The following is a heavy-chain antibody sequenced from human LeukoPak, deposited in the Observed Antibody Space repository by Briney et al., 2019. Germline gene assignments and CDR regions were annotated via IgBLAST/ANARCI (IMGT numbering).Heavy chain of an antibody. D-gene: IGHD6-13*01. V-gene: IGHV3-9*01. CDR3: ARRPSSWYADY. CDR1: GFTFDDYA. Sequence: GGSLRLSCAASGFTFDDYAMHWVRQAPGKGLEWVSGISWNSGSIGYADSVKGRFTISRDNAKNSLYLQMNSLRAEDTAVYYCARRPSSWYADYWGQGTLVTVSS. CDR2: ISWNSGSI. J-gene: IGHJ4*02.